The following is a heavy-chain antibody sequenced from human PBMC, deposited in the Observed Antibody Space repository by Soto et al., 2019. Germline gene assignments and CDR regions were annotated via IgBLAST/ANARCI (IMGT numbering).Heavy chain of an antibody. J-gene: IGHJ6*03. V-gene: IGHV3-66*01. CDR2: IYSGGST. D-gene: IGHD2-8*01. CDR1: GFTVSSNY. CDR3: ARDRMECTNCPYYYYYMDV. Sequence: PGGSLRLSCAASGFTVSSNYMSWVRQAPGKGLEWVSVIYSGGSTYYADSVKGRFTISRDNSKNTLYLQMNSLRAEDTAVYYCARDRMECTNCPYYYYYMDVWGKGTTVTVSS.